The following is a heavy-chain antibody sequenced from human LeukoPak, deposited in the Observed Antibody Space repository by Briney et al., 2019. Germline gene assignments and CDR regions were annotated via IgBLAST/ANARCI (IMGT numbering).Heavy chain of an antibody. J-gene: IGHJ4*02. CDR1: GFTVSSNY. CDR2: INHSGST. CDR3: ARRFPYYYGSGGPFDY. V-gene: IGHV4-34*01. Sequence: GSLRLSCAASGFTVSSNYMSWIRQPPGKGLEWIGEINHSGSTNYNPSLKSRVTISVDTSKNQFSLKLSSVTAADTAVYYCARRFPYYYGSGGPFDYWGQGTLVTVSS. D-gene: IGHD3-10*01.